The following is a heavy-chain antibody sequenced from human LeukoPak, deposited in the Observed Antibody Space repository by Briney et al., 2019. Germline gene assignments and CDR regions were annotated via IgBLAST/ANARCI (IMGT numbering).Heavy chain of an antibody. CDR2: INPNSGGT. CDR3: ARAFPGYRSSTSCYDADY. J-gene: IGHJ4*02. CDR1: GYTFTGYY. Sequence: ASVKVSCKASGYTFTGYYMHWVRQAPGQGLEWMGWINPNSGGTNYAQKFQGRVTMTRDTSISTAYMELSRLRSDDTAVYYCARAFPGYRSSTSCYDADYWGQGTLVTVSS. D-gene: IGHD2-2*01. V-gene: IGHV1-2*02.